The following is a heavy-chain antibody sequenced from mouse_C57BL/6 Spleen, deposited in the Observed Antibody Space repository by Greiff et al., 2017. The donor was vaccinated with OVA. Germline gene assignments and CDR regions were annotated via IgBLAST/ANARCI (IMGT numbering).Heavy chain of an antibody. CDR2: IYPGDGDT. D-gene: IGHD2-3*01. CDR3: ARGDGYYSWYFDY. J-gene: IGHJ2*01. Sequence: VQLVESGPELVKPGASVKISCKASGYAFSSSWMNWVKQRPGKGLEWIGRIYPGDGDTNYNGKFKGKATLTADKSSSTAYMQLSSLTSEDSAVYFCARGDGYYSWYFDYWGQGTTLTVSS. CDR1: GYAFSSSW. V-gene: IGHV1-82*01.